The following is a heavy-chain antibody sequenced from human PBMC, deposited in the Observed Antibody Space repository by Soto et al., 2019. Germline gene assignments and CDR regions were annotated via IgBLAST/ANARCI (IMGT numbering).Heavy chain of an antibody. CDR2: IYHSGST. CDR1: GGSISSSNW. J-gene: IGHJ2*01. CDR3: ARGPRITMIVAGWYFDL. V-gene: IGHV4-4*02. D-gene: IGHD3-22*01. Sequence: QVQLQESGPGLVKPSGTLSLTCAVSGGSISSSNWWSWVRQPPGKGLEWIGEIYHSGSTNYNPSLKSRFTISVDKSKNQFSLKLSSVTAADTAVYYCARGPRITMIVAGWYFDLWGRGTLVTVSS.